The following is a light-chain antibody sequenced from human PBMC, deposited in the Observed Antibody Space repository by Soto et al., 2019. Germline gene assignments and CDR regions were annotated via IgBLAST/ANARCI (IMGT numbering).Light chain of an antibody. J-gene: IGKJ1*01. CDR1: QSISTW. Sequence: DIQMTQSPSTLSASVGDRVTITCRASQSISTWLAWYQQKPGKAPNLLIYDASSLESGVPSRFSGSGSSTEFSLTISSLQPDDFATYYCQQYYSYSTLGQGTKVDIK. CDR2: DAS. CDR3: QQYYSYST. V-gene: IGKV1-5*01.